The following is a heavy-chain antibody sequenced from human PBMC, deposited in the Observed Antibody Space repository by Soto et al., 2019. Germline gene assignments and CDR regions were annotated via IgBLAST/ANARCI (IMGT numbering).Heavy chain of an antibody. D-gene: IGHD1-26*01. CDR1: GGSISSGGYY. CDR2: IYYSGST. Sequence: SSETLALTCTGSGGSISSGGYYWSWIRQHPGKGLEWIGYIYYSGSTYYNPSLKSRVTISVDTSKNQFSLKLSSVTAADTAVYYCARGGLTSTYYEYFQHWGQGTLVTVSS. CDR3: ARGGLTSTYYEYFQH. V-gene: IGHV4-31*03. J-gene: IGHJ1*01.